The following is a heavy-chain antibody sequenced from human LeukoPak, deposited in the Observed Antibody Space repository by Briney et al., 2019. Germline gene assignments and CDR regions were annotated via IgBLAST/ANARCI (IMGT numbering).Heavy chain of an antibody. CDR3: AKVLTDSSGYYNWFDP. V-gene: IGHV3-30*02. CDR1: GFTFSSYG. CDR2: IRYDGSNK. D-gene: IGHD3-22*01. J-gene: IGHJ5*02. Sequence: GGSLRLSCAASGFTFSSYGMHWVRQAPGKGLEWVAFIRYDGSNKYYADSVKGQFTISRDNSKNTLYLQMNSLRAEDTAVYYCAKVLTDSSGYYNWFDPWGQGTLVTVSS.